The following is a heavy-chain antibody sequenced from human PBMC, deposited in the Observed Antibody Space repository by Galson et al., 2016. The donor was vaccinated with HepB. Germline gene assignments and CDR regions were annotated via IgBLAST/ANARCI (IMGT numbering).Heavy chain of an antibody. V-gene: IGHV3-23*01. CDR1: GFTFSSYA. D-gene: IGHD3-9*01. CDR3: ATKPSYYDFLTGYYMGGYFDY. J-gene: IGHJ4*02. CDR2: ISGSGGST. Sequence: SLRLSCAASGFTFSSYAMSWVRQAPGKGLEWVSAISGSGGSTYYADSVKGRFTISRDNSKNTLFLQMNSLRAEDTAVYYCATKPSYYDFLTGYYMGGYFDYWGPGTLVTVSS.